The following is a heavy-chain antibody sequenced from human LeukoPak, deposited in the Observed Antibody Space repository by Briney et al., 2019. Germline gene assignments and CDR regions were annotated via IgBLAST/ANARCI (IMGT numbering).Heavy chain of an antibody. D-gene: IGHD3-22*01. CDR1: GFTFSTYG. CDR3: VRDPSGWGMDV. CDR2: IGKGGDT. Sequence: GGSLRLSRVASGFTFSTYGMHWVRHATGKGLEWVSDIGKGGDTHYAGSVKGRFTISRDNAKNSLYLQMNSLRPGDTAVYYCVRDPSGWGMDVWGQGTTVTVSS. J-gene: IGHJ6*02. V-gene: IGHV3-13*01.